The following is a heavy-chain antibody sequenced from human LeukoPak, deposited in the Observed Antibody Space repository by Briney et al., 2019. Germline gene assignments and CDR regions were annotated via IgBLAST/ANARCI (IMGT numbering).Heavy chain of an antibody. CDR3: ARDPGVASEGTVGYFDH. D-gene: IGHD2-8*01. Sequence: GGSLRLSCAASGFTFDDYAMHWVCQTPGKGLEWVSLISWDGGSTYYADSVRGRFSISRDNAKNSLSLQMSSLRVEDTAVYYCARDPGVASEGTVGYFDHWGQGILVTVSS. V-gene: IGHV3-43D*03. J-gene: IGHJ4*02. CDR1: GFTFDDYA. CDR2: ISWDGGST.